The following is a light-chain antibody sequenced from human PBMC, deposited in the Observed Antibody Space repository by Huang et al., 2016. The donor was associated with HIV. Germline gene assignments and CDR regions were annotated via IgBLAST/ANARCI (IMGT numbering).Light chain of an antibody. J-gene: IGKJ4*01. CDR2: DAS. CDR3: QQRSEWLT. V-gene: IGKV3-11*01. CDR1: PSISTY. Sequence: EIVLTQSPATLSLSPGERATLSCRASPSISTYLAWYQHRPGQSPRLLIYDASKRAVGVTTRCSCRGSETDFPLTISSLEPEDFSVYFCQQRSEWLTFGGGTRVDI.